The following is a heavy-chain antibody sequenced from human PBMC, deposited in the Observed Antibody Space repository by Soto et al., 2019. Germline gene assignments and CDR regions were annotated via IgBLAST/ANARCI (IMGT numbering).Heavy chain of an antibody. CDR3: ARELRSPGDYYGLDV. CDR2: IYSGGST. CDR1: GFTVNSKY. J-gene: IGHJ6*01. D-gene: IGHD6-6*01. V-gene: IGHV3-66*01. Sequence: EVQVEESGGGLVQPGGSLGLSCAVSGFTVNSKYMSWVRQAPGKGLEWVSVIYSGGSTYYADSVKGRFTISRDNSKNKVYLQMNSLRGEDTAVYYCARELRSPGDYYGLDVW.